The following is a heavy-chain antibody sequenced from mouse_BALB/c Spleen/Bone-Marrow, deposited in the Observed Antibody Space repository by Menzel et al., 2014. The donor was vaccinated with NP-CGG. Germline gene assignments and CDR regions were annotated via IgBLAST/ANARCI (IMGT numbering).Heavy chain of an antibody. V-gene: IGHV1-7*01. J-gene: IGHJ2*01. CDR1: GYTFTSYW. Sequence: QVQLQQSGAELAKPGASVKMSCKASGYTFTSYWMHWVKQRPGQGLEWIGYIYPSTGYTDYNQKFKDKATLTADKSSSTAYMQLSSLTSEDSAVYYCARDDGPCRGYWGQGTTLTVSS. D-gene: IGHD2-3*01. CDR3: ARDDGPCRGY. CDR2: IYPSTGYT.